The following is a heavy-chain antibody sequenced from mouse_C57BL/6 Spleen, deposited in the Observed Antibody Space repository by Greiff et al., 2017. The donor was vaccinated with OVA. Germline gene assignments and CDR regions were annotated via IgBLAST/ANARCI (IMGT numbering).Heavy chain of an antibody. Sequence: EVQRVESGPELVKPGASVKISCKASGYSFTGYYMNWVKQSPEKSLEWIGEINPSTGGTTYNQKFKAKATLTVDKSSSTAYMQLKSLTSEDSAVYYCARRVYDGYLDYWGQGTTLTVSS. V-gene: IGHV1-42*01. CDR2: INPSTGGT. CDR3: ARRVYDGYLDY. CDR1: GYSFTGYY. J-gene: IGHJ2*01. D-gene: IGHD2-3*01.